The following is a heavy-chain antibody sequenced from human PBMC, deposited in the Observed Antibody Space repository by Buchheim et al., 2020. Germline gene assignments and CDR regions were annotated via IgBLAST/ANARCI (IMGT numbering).Heavy chain of an antibody. D-gene: IGHD6-13*01. V-gene: IGHV4-39*01. CDR1: GDSISSSSYY. Sequence: QLQLQESGPGLVKPSETLSLTCTVSGDSISSSSYYWGWIRQPPGKGLEWIGSIYYSGSTYYNPSLKSRVTISVDTSKNQFSLKLSSVTAADTAVYYCARLHPSIAAAGTRPPWGQGTL. CDR3: ARLHPSIAAAGTRPP. CDR2: IYYSGST. J-gene: IGHJ4*02.